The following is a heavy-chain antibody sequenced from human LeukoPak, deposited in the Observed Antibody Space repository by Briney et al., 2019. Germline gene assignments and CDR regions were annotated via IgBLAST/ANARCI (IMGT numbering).Heavy chain of an antibody. Sequence: PSETLSLTCAVYSGSFSGYYWSWIRQPPGKGLEWIGEINHSGSTNFNPSLKSRVTISLDTSKNQFSLKVSSVTAADTAVYYCARSPCSSTSCYYYYGMDVWGQGITVTVSS. V-gene: IGHV4-34*01. CDR3: ARSPCSSTSCYYYYGMDV. CDR1: SGSFSGYY. D-gene: IGHD2-2*01. J-gene: IGHJ6*02. CDR2: INHSGST.